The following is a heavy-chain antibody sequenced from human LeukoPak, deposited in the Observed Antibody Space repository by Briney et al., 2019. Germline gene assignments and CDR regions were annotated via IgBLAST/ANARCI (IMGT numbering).Heavy chain of an antibody. D-gene: IGHD5-18*01. CDR2: IYSGGST. CDR1: GFTVSSNY. V-gene: IGHV3-53*01. J-gene: IGHJ6*02. Sequence: GGSLRLSCAASGFTVSSNYMSWVRQAPGKGLEWVSVIYSGGSTYYADSVKGRFTISRDNSKNTLYLQMNSLRAEDTAVYYCAREYYVDTAMVDYYYYGMDVWGQGTTVTVSS. CDR3: AREYYVDTAMVDYYYYGMDV.